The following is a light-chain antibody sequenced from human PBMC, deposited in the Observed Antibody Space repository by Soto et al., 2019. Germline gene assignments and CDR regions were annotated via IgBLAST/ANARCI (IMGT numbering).Light chain of an antibody. CDR2: DAS. J-gene: IGKJ5*01. V-gene: IGKV1-5*01. Sequence: DTQLTQSPSTLSASVVDIVTITCRASQSIITWLAWYQQKPGKAPKLLIYDASSLESGVPSRFSGSGSGTEFTLTISGLLPEDFAAYHCQQLYTLPFTFGQGTRLEIK. CDR3: QQLYTLPFT. CDR1: QSIITW.